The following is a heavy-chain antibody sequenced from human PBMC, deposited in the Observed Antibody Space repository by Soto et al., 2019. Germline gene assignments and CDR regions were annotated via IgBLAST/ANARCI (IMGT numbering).Heavy chain of an antibody. CDR1: GFTVSSNY. CDR3: ARDRFYYGSGSYYNARYYGMDV. V-gene: IGHV3-53*02. Sequence: EVQLVETGGGLIQPGGSLRLSCAASGFTVSSNYMSWVRQAPGKGLEWVSVIYSGGSTYYADSVKGRFTISRDNSKNTLYLQMNSLRAEDTAVYYCARDRFYYGSGSYYNARYYGMDVWGQGNTVTVSS. J-gene: IGHJ6*02. CDR2: IYSGGST. D-gene: IGHD3-10*01.